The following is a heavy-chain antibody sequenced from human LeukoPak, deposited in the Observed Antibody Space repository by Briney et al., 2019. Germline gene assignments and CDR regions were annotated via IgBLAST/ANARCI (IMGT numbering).Heavy chain of an antibody. D-gene: IGHD3-10*01. J-gene: IGHJ4*02. V-gene: IGHV4-38-2*02. CDR2: IYHSGST. CDR3: ARGFGDQHSTLYYFDY. CDR1: GYSISSGYY. Sequence: SETLSLTCTVSGYSISSGYYWGWIRQPPGKGLEWIGSIYHSGSTYYNPSLKSRVTISVDTSKNQFSLKLSSVTAADTAVYYCARGFGDQHSTLYYFDYWGQGTLVTVSS.